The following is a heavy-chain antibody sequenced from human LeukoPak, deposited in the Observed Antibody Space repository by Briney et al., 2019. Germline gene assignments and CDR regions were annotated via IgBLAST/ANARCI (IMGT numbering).Heavy chain of an antibody. CDR1: GYTFTSYD. Sequence: ASVKVSCKASGYTFTSYDINWVRQATGQGLEWMGGMNPNSGNTGYAQKFQGRVTMTRNTSISTAYMELSSLRSEDTAVYYCARVTELAYCGGVCFSLDSHHWGQGTLVTVSS. CDR2: MNPNSGNT. D-gene: IGHD2-21*02. CDR3: ARVTELAYCGGVCFSLDSHH. J-gene: IGHJ1*01. V-gene: IGHV1-8*01.